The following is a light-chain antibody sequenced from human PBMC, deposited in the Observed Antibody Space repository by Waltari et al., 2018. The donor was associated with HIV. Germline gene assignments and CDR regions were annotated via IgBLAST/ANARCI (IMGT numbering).Light chain of an antibody. V-gene: IGLV2-14*01. CDR2: EVS. J-gene: IGLJ1*01. CDR3: SSYTGNITPYV. Sequence: QSALTQPASVSGSPGQSITISCPGTSSDVGGYNYVSWYQQHPGKAPKLIISEVSNRPSGVSYRFSGSKSGNTASLTISGLQAEDEADYYCSSYTGNITPYVFGTGTKITVL. CDR1: SSDVGGYNY.